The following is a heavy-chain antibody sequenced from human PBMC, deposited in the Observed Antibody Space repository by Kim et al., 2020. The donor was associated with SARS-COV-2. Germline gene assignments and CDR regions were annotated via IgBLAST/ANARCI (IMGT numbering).Heavy chain of an antibody. Sequence: GGSLRLSCAASGFTFSSYGMHWVRQAPGKGLEWVAVISYDGSNKYYADSVKGRFTISRDNSKNTLYLQMNSLRAEDTAVYYCARERVGAQPGAVTPYGMDVWGQGTTVTVSS. CDR1: GFTFSSYG. V-gene: IGHV3-30*03. J-gene: IGHJ6*02. CDR2: ISYDGSNK. D-gene: IGHD4-17*01. CDR3: ARERVGAQPGAVTPYGMDV.